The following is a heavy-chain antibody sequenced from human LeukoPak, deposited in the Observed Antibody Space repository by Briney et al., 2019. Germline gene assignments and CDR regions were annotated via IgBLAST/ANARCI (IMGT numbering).Heavy chain of an antibody. J-gene: IGHJ4*02. CDR3: TTDGVGVEGATYDN. CDR2: MKQDGSEK. Sequence: GGSLRLSCAASGFTFSSYWMSWVRQAPGKGLEWVANMKQDGSEKYYVHSVKGRFTISRDNAKNSLYLQMNSLKTEDTAVYYCTTDGVGVEGATYDNWGQGTLVSVSS. CDR1: GFTFSSYW. D-gene: IGHD1-26*01. V-gene: IGHV3-7*03.